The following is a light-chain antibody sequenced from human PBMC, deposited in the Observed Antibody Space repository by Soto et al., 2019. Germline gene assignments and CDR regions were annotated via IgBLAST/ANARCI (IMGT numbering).Light chain of an antibody. V-gene: IGLV2-14*01. CDR1: SSDVGSYDH. CDR2: EVS. CDR3: ISYTGRSTYYV. Sequence: QSVLTQPASVSGSAGQSITISCSRTSSDVGSYDHVGWYQHFPGKTPKLMIYEVSNRPSGVSIRFSGSKSGNTASLSISGLQAEDEADYYCISYTGRSTYYVFGSGTKVTVL. J-gene: IGLJ1*01.